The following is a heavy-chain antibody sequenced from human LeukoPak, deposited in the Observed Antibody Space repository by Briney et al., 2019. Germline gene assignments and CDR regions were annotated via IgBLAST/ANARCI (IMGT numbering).Heavy chain of an antibody. J-gene: IGHJ4*02. CDR1: GFTFSSYS. CDR2: ISSSSSYI. D-gene: IGHD3-22*01. V-gene: IGHV3-21*01. CDR3: ARYYYDSSGQRDYFDY. Sequence: GGSLRLSCAASGFTFSSYSMNWVRQAPGKGLEWVSSISSSSSYIYYADSVKGRFTISRDNAKNLLYLQMNSLRAEDTAVYYCARYYYDSSGQRDYFDYWGQGTLVTVSS.